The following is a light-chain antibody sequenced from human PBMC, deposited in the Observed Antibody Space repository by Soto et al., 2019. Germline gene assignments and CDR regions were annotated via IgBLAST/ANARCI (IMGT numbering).Light chain of an antibody. Sequence: EIVMTQSPATLSVSPGERATLSCRASQSINRHLAWYRQKPGQAPRLLIYGASSRATGIPDRFSGSGSGTDFTLTISSLQPEDFATYYCQQRRTFGQGTKVDI. V-gene: IGKV3D-15*01. CDR3: QQRRT. J-gene: IGKJ1*01. CDR1: QSINRH. CDR2: GAS.